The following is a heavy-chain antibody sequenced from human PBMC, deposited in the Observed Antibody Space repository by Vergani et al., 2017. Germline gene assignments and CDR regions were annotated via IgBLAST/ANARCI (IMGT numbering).Heavy chain of an antibody. J-gene: IGHJ3*01. CDR2: ISGRSSYI. CDR1: GFTFSTYN. Sequence: EVQLVASGGGLVKPGGSLRLSCAASGFTFSTYNMIWVRQAPGKGLEWVSSISGRSSYIYYADSVKGRFTISRDNAKNSLYLQMNSLRAEDTAVYYCVRDVRVSRTWGQGTLVAVSS. CDR3: VRDVRVSRT. V-gene: IGHV3-21*01.